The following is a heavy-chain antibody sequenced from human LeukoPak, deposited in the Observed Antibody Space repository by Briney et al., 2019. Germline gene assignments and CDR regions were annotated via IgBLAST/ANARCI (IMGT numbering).Heavy chain of an antibody. CDR1: EFTFSTYA. J-gene: IGHJ4*02. V-gene: IGHV3-23*01. CDR2: ISGSDGTT. Sequence: GGSLGLSFAASEFTFSTYARGWVRRAPGKGLEGFSTISGSDGTTYYADSVKGRFTISRDNSQNTLYLQMIGLTAEDTALYHCAKGGSSSWPTFDYWGQGTMVTVSS. D-gene: IGHD6-13*01. CDR3: AKGGSSSWPTFDY.